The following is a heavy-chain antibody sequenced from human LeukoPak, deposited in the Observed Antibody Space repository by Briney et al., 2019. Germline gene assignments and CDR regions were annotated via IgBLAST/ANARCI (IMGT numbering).Heavy chain of an antibody. V-gene: IGHV2-5*02. CDR3: AHRRDYYDFDY. Sequence: SGPTLVNPTQTLTLTCTFSGFSLSTARVGVGWIRQPPGKALEWLALIYWDDDKRYSPSLKSRLTITKDTSKNQVVLTVTDIDPVDTATYYCAHRRDYYDFDYWGQGTLVTASS. D-gene: IGHD3-10*01. CDR2: IYWDDDK. J-gene: IGHJ4*02. CDR1: GFSLSTARVG.